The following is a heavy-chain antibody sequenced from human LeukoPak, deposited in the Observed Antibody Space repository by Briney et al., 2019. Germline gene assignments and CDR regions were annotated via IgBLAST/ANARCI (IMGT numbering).Heavy chain of an antibody. V-gene: IGHV4-61*02. Sequence: KPSQTLSLTCTVSGGSVSSGSYYWTWIRQTAGKGLEWIGRIYISGTTNYNPSLNSRVTISLDTSKNQFSLKLSSVSAADTAAYYCARGRTADYYQYYMDVWGKGTTVTVSS. D-gene: IGHD5-18*01. J-gene: IGHJ6*03. CDR2: IYISGTT. CDR3: ARGRTADYYQYYMDV. CDR1: GGSVSSGSYY.